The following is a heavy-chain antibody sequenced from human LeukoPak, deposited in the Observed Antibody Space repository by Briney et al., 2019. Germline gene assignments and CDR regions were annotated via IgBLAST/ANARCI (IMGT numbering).Heavy chain of an antibody. D-gene: IGHD4-17*01. CDR1: GGTFSSYA. V-gene: IGHV1-69*13. Sequence: GASVKASCKASGGTFSSYAISWVRQAPGQGLEWMGGIIPIFGTANYAQKFQGRVTITADESTSTAYMELSSLRSEDTAVYYCARSESYGIFDYWGQGTLVTVSS. CDR2: IIPIFGTA. J-gene: IGHJ4*02. CDR3: ARSESYGIFDY.